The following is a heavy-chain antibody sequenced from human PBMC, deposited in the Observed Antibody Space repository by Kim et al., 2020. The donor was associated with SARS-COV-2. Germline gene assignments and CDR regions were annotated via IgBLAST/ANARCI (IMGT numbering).Heavy chain of an antibody. Sequence: YNTSLNSRVTMSMDTSKNQFSLKLSSVSAADTAVYYCARRGYTYGHGRFDPWGQGTLVTVSS. CDR3: ARRGYTYGHGRFDP. V-gene: IGHV4-39*01. J-gene: IGHJ5*02. D-gene: IGHD5-18*01.